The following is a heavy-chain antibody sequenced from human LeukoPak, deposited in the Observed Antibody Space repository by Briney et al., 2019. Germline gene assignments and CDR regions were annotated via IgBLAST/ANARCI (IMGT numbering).Heavy chain of an antibody. D-gene: IGHD3-22*01. CDR1: GASMNSGGDY. CDR2: IYTGGST. CDR3: ARDPRPSYDSSVYYYHGDY. J-gene: IGHJ4*02. V-gene: IGHV4-61*02. Sequence: SETLSLTCSVSGASMNSGGDYWTWIRQPAGRQLEWIGLIYTGGSTNYNPSLKSRVTISIDTSKNQFSLKLTSVTVADTAVYYCARDPRPSYDSSVYYYHGDYWGQGTLVTVSS.